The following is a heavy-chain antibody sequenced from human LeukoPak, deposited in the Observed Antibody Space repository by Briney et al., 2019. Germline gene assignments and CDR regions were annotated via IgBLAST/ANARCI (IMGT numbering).Heavy chain of an antibody. CDR3: ARGARSSTRWELHYYFDY. J-gene: IGHJ4*02. CDR2: IYYSGST. V-gene: IGHV4-31*03. CDR1: GGSISSGGYS. D-gene: IGHD1-26*01. Sequence: SETLSLTCTVSGGSISSGGYSWSWIRQHPGKGLEWIGYIYYSGSTYYNPSLKSRVTISVDTSKNQFSLKLSSVTAADTAVYYCARGARSSTRWELHYYFDYWGQGTLVTVSS.